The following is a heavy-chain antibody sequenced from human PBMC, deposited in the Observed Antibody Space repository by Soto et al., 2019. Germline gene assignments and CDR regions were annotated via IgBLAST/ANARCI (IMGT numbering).Heavy chain of an antibody. J-gene: IGHJ4*02. Sequence: GGSLRLSCTASGFTFSSYAMSWVRQAPGKGLEWVSVISGSGDESFYADSVKGRFTISRDNSESTLHLQLHSLRVEDTATYYCARRGAYQWGHFDHWGQGTLVTVPS. CDR3: ARRGAYQWGHFDH. CDR1: GFTFSSYA. D-gene: IGHD1-26*01. CDR2: ISGSGDES. V-gene: IGHV3-23*01.